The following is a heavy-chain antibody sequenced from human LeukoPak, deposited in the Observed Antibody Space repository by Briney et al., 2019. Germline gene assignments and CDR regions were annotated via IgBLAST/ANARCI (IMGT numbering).Heavy chain of an antibody. J-gene: IGHJ5*02. CDR3: ASVITTIRNWFDP. D-gene: IGHD3-16*01. CDR2: IYYSGST. CDR1: GGSISSGGYY. Sequence: SETLSLTCTVSGGSISSGGYYWSWIRQHPGKGLEWIGYIYYSGSTYYNPSLKSRVTISVDTSKNQFSLKLSSVTAADTAVYYCASVITTIRNWFDPWGQGTLVTASS. V-gene: IGHV4-31*03.